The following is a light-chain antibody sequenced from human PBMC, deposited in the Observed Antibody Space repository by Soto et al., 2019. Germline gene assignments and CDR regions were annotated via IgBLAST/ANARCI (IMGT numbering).Light chain of an antibody. Sequence: QSVLTQPASVSGSPGQSITIPCTGTSSDVGSYNLVSWYQQHPGKAPKLMIYEGSKRPSGVSNRFSGSKSGNTASLTISGLQAEDEADYYCCSYAGSSTSWVFGGGTKLTVL. J-gene: IGLJ3*02. CDR3: CSYAGSSTSWV. V-gene: IGLV2-23*01. CDR1: SSDVGSYNL. CDR2: EGS.